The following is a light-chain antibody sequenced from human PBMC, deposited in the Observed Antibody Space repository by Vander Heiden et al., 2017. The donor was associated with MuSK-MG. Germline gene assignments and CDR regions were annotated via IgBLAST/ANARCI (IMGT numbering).Light chain of an antibody. CDR1: QSLGSS. CDR2: GAS. CDR3: QQSSSRPPLT. J-gene: IGKJ4*01. Sequence: EIPLTQSPATLSLSPGERATLSCRASQSLGSSLAWDQQKAGSAPRLHIYGASDRATGIPNRFSGSGSGTDFTLTISTLEPEDCGVYYCQQSSSRPPLTYGGGTKVVIK. V-gene: IGKV3-11*01.